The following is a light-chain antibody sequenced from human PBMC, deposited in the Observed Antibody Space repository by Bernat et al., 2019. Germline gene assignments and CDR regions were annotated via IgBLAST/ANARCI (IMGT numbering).Light chain of an antibody. J-gene: IGKJ1*01. CDR3: QQRSNWPWT. CDR2: DAS. CDR1: QSISSY. Sequence: EIVLTQSPATLSLSPGERATLSCRASQSISSYLSWYQQKPGQAPRLLIYDASNRASGIPARLSGSGSGTDFPLTISSLEPDDFAVYYCQQRSNWPWTFGQGTKVEIK. V-gene: IGKV3-11*01.